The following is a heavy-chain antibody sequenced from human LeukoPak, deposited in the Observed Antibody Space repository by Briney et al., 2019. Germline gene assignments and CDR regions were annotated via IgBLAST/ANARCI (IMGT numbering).Heavy chain of an antibody. J-gene: IGHJ4*02. D-gene: IGHD6-13*01. V-gene: IGHV3-7*01. CDR1: GFTFSDYW. CDR3: VRAIAAAASY. Sequence: GGSLRLSCAASGFTFSDYWMHWVRQAPGRGLEWVANIKQDGSERYYVDSVKGRFTITRDNAKNSLSLQMNSLRVKDTAVYYCVRAIAAAASYWGQGTLVTVSS. CDR2: IKQDGSER.